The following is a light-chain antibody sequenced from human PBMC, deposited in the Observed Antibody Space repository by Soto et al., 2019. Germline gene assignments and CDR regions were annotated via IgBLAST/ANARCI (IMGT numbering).Light chain of an antibody. CDR2: GAS. CDR1: QTISKY. V-gene: IGKV1-39*01. Sequence: DIQMTQSPSSLSASVGDRVTITCRASQTISKYLNWYQHKPGKGPKLLTYGASTLQSGVPSRFSGSGYGTDFTLTISSLQPEDFATYYCQQSYSTPISLGQGTRLEI. CDR3: QQSYSTPIS. J-gene: IGKJ5*01.